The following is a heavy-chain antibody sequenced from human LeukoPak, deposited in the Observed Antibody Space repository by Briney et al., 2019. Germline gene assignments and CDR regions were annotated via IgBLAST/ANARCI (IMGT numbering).Heavy chain of an antibody. CDR2: IGSSGSSI. J-gene: IGHJ4*02. Sequence: GGSLRLSCAASGFTFNNYEMNWVRQAPGKGLEWVSYIGSSGSSIYYAASVKGRFTISRDNAKNSLYLQTNSLRAEDTAVYYCARAYFDSSDYYYPDYWGQGTLLTLPS. D-gene: IGHD3-22*01. CDR1: GFTFNNYE. CDR3: ARAYFDSSDYYYPDY. V-gene: IGHV3-48*03.